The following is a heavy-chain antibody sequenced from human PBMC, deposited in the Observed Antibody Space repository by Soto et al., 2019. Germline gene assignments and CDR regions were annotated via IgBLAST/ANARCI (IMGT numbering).Heavy chain of an antibody. Sequence: PSETLSLTCTVSCGSISSSSYYWGWIRQPPGKGLEWIGSIYYSGSTYYNPSLKSRVTISVDTSKNQFSLKLSSVTAADTAVYYCARQSRQSRDGYNSDFDYWGQGTQVTVSS. D-gene: IGHD5-12*01. J-gene: IGHJ4*02. V-gene: IGHV4-39*01. CDR3: ARQSRQSRDGYNSDFDY. CDR1: CGSISSSSYY. CDR2: IYYSGST.